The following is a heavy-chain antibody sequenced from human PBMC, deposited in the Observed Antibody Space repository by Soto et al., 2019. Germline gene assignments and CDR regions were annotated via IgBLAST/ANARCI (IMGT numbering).Heavy chain of an antibody. D-gene: IGHD3-10*01. Sequence: GGSLRLSCAASGFTFSSYSMNWVRQAPGKGLEWVSYISSSSSTIYYADSVKGRFTISRDNAKNSLYLQMNSLRDEDTAVYYCARVGKSITTYAFDIWGQGTMVTVSS. CDR1: GFTFSSYS. CDR3: ARVGKSITTYAFDI. J-gene: IGHJ3*02. CDR2: ISSSSSTI. V-gene: IGHV3-48*02.